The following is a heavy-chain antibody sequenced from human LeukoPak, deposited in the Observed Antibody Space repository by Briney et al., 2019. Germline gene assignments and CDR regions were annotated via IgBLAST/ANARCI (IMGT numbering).Heavy chain of an antibody. D-gene: IGHD3-22*01. CDR3: ARTTYYYDSSGYPYYLIDY. CDR2: IYYSGST. J-gene: IGHJ4*02. Sequence: PSQTLSLTCTVSGGSISSGGYYWSWIRQHPGKGLEWIGYIYYSGSTYYNPSLKSRVTISVDTSKNQFSLKLSSVTAADTAVYYCARTTYYYDSSGYPYYLIDYWGQGTLVTVSS. CDR1: GGSISSGGYY. V-gene: IGHV4-31*03.